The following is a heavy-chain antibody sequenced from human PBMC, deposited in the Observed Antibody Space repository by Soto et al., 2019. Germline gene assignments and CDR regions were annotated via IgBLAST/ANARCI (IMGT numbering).Heavy chain of an antibody. Sequence: QVLLQESGPGLVQPSGTLSLSCAVSGGSISSSHFWGWVRQPPGKGLEWVGDISHSGSVNYNPSLKSPVTISIDKSKHQFSLKLNSVTAADTAVYYCARSFGWYAIDYWGQGTLVIVSS. CDR3: ARSFGWYAIDY. CDR1: GGSISSSHF. J-gene: IGHJ4*02. CDR2: ISHSGSV. V-gene: IGHV4-4*02. D-gene: IGHD6-19*01.